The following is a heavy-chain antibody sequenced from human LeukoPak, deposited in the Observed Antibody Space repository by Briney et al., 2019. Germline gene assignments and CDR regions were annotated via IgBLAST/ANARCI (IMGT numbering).Heavy chain of an antibody. CDR1: GFTFSSYW. V-gene: IGHV3-7*01. CDR3: ARDNNLEFDY. CDR2: IKHDGSEK. Sequence: PGGSLRLSCAASGFTFSSYWMSWVRQAPGKGLEWVANIKHDGSEKYYVDSVKGRFTMSKDNAKNSLCLQMNSLRAEDTAVYYCARDNNLEFDYWGQGTPVTVSS. J-gene: IGHJ4*02. D-gene: IGHD1-14*01.